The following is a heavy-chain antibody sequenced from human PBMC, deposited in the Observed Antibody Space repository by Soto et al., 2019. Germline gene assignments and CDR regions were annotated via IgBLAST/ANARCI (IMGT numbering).Heavy chain of an antibody. J-gene: IGHJ4*02. D-gene: IGHD3-3*01. CDR3: ANGRYHDFWSGYYQFDY. V-gene: IGHV1-3*01. CDR2: INAGNANT. CDR1: GYTFSGYV. Sequence: QVHLVQSGAEVKKPGASVKLSCKASGYTFSGYVMNSLRQAPGQRLEWMGWINAGNANTQYSQKFQGRVTITRDTSASAVYLELSSLRSEDTAVYYCANGRYHDFWSGYYQFDYCGQGTLVTVSS.